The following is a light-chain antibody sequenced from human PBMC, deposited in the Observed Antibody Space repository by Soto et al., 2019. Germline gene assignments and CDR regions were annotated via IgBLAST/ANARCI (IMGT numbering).Light chain of an antibody. CDR1: QSVSSY. Sequence: EIVLTQSAATLSLSPGQRATLSCRASQSVSSYLAWYQQKPGQAPRLLIYDASNRATGIPARFSGSGSGTDFTLAISSLEPEDCAVYYCQQRSKWPPYTCGQGTKLEIK. CDR3: QQRSKWPPYT. J-gene: IGKJ2*01. V-gene: IGKV3-11*01. CDR2: DAS.